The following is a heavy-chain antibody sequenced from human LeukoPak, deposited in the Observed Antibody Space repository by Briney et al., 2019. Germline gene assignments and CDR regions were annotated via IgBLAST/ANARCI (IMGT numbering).Heavy chain of an antibody. CDR1: GVTFRNYY. D-gene: IGHD2-8*01. CDR2: ISTSSSQK. J-gene: IGHJ3*02. CDR3: ARVGLLVNGAFDI. Sequence: GGSLRRSCAASGVTFRNYYTIWVRQAPGKGLEWVSSISTSSSQKNYADSVKGRFSISRDNANNSLFLQMNSLRGDDTALYYCARVGLLVNGAFDIWGQGTMVTVAS. V-gene: IGHV3-21*01.